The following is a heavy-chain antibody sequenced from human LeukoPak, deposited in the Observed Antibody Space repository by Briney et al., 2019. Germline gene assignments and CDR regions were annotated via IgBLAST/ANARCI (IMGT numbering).Heavy chain of an antibody. Sequence: PSETLSLTCTVSGGSISSGDYYWSWIRQPPGKGLEWIGYIYYSGSTYYNPSLKSRVTISVDTSKNQFSLKLSSVTAADTAVYYCARASLGGGWVRGARYYYGLDVWGQGTTVTVFS. V-gene: IGHV4-30-4*08. D-gene: IGHD3-10*01. J-gene: IGHJ6*02. CDR2: IYYSGST. CDR1: GGSISSGDYY. CDR3: ARASLGGGWVRGARYYYGLDV.